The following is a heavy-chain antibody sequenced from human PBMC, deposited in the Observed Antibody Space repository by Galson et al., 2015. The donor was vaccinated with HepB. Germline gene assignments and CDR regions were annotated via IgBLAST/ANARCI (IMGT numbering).Heavy chain of an antibody. V-gene: IGHV6-1*01. Sequence: CAISGDSVSSNSVAWNWIRQSPSRGFEWLGRTYYRSKWYQDYAVSVKSRVTILPDTSKNQFSLQLNSVTPEDTAVYYCAREGVAGPLDYWGQGTLVTVSS. CDR3: AREGVAGPLDY. J-gene: IGHJ4*02. CDR1: GDSVSSNSVA. D-gene: IGHD6-19*01. CDR2: TYYRSKWYQ.